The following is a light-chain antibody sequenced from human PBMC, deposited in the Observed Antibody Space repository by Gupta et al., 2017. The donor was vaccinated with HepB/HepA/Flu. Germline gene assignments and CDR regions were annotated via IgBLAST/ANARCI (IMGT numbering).Light chain of an antibody. J-gene: IGKJ4*01. Sequence: DIVMTQSPDSLAVSLGERATINCKSSQSLMFRSNNKNYLAWYQQKPGQPPKLLIYWASTREYGVPDRFSGSGSGTDFSLTISSLQAEDGAVYYWQQCFNTLVSFGGGTKVESK. CDR1: QSLMFRSNNKNY. V-gene: IGKV4-1*01. CDR3: QQCFNTLVS. CDR2: WAS.